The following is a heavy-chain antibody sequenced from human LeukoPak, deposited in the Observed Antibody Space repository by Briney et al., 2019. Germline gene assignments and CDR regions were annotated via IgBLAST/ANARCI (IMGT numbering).Heavy chain of an antibody. CDR1: GGSISSYY. V-gene: IGHV4-59*01. Sequence: SETLSLTCTVSGGSISSYYWSWIRQPPGKGLEWIGYIYYSGSTNYNPSLKSRVTISVDTSKNQFSLKLSSVTAADTAVYYCARVPDYGSGSYLSMDVWGQGTTVTVSS. CDR2: IYYSGST. CDR3: ARVPDYGSGSYLSMDV. D-gene: IGHD3-10*01. J-gene: IGHJ6*02.